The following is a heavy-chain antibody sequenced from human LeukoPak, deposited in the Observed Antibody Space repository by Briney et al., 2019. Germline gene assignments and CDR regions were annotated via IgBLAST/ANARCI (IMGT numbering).Heavy chain of an antibody. J-gene: IGHJ4*02. CDR3: ARESLMIWSVGIDY. CDR2: IYHSGST. D-gene: IGHD3-16*01. V-gene: IGHV4-38-2*02. Sequence: KTSETLSLTCTVSGYSISSGYYWGWIRQPPGKGLEWIGSIYHSGSTYYNPSLKSRVTISVDTSKNQFSLKLSSVTAADTAVYYCARESLMIWSVGIDYWGQGTLVTVSS. CDR1: GYSISSGYY.